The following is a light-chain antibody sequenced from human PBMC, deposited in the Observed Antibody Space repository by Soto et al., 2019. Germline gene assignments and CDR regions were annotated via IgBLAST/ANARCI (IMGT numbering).Light chain of an antibody. V-gene: IGKV3-15*01. J-gene: IGKJ5*01. CDR3: QQYNNWPPIT. CDR2: YAS. Sequence: EIMMTQSPATLSVSPGERATLSCRASQSVRNNLAWYQQKPGQAPRLLIYYASTRATGVPARFSGSGSGTEFTLTISSLPSEDSALYYCQQYNNWPPITFGQGTRLEIK. CDR1: QSVRNN.